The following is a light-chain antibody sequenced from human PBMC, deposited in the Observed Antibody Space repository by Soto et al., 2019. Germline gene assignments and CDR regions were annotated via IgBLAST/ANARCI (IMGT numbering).Light chain of an antibody. CDR3: LIEFGSFLA. CDR2: AAS. Sequence: AIQLTHSPSSLSASVGDRVTITCRASQAIRSALGWYQQKPGKVPKLLIYAASTLQSGVPSRFSGSGFGTDFTLTISRLQPEAFANYYCLIEFGSFLAFGQGTXV. J-gene: IGKJ1*01. CDR1: QAIRSA. V-gene: IGKV1-6*01.